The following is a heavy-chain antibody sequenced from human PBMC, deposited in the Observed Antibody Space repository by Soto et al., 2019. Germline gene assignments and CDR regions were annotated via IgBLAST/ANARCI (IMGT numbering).Heavy chain of an antibody. D-gene: IGHD2-15*01. CDR3: ARGGGSLNY. CDR2: INSGSSHV. V-gene: IGHV3-21*02. Sequence: DVQLVESGGGLANLGGSLRFSCKAQGFTSSTPPMHWVRQAPGKGLEWVAPINSGSSHVKYADSVKGRFTISRDNANNSLSLHLSSLRVEDTAIYYCARGGGSLNYWGQGTLVTVSS. J-gene: IGHJ4*02. CDR1: GFTSSTPP.